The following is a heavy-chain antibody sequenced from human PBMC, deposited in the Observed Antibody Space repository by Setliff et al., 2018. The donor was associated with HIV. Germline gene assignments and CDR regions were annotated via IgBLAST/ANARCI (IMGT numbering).Heavy chain of an antibody. CDR1: GGSISSGSYY. D-gene: IGHD2-15*01. V-gene: IGHV4-61*02. Sequence: PSETLSLTCTVSGGSISSGSYYWSWIRQPAGKGLEWIGRIYTSGSTNYNPSLKSRVTISVDTSKNQFSLKLRSVTAADTAVYYCAREHCSGGSCNGFDIWGQGTMVTVSS. CDR2: IYTSGST. J-gene: IGHJ3*02. CDR3: AREHCSGGSCNGFDI.